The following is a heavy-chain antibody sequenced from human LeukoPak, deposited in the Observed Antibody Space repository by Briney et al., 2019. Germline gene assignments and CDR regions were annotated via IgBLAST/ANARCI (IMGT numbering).Heavy chain of an antibody. Sequence: PGGSLRLSCAASGFTFSSYAMSWVRQAPGKGLEWISAISGSGGSTYYADSVKGRFTISRDNSKNTLYLQMNSLRAEDTAVYYCARDLYSSSWYDSGYYFDYWGQGTLVTVSS. CDR1: GFTFSSYA. D-gene: IGHD6-13*01. J-gene: IGHJ4*02. V-gene: IGHV3-23*01. CDR3: ARDLYSSSWYDSGYYFDY. CDR2: ISGSGGST.